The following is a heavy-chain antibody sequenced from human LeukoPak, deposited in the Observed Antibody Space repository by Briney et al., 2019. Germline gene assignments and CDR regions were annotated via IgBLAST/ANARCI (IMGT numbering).Heavy chain of an antibody. J-gene: IGHJ5*02. Sequence: GGSLRLSCAASGFTFGGYAMNWVRQAPGKGLEWVSGISWNSGSIGYADSVKGRFTISRDSAKNSLYLQMNSLRAEDTAVYCCTKRLGSDYRNWFEPWGDGTLGTVSS. D-gene: IGHD3-10*01. CDR3: TKRLGSDYRNWFEP. V-gene: IGHV3-9*01. CDR2: ISWNSGSI. CDR1: GFTFGGYA.